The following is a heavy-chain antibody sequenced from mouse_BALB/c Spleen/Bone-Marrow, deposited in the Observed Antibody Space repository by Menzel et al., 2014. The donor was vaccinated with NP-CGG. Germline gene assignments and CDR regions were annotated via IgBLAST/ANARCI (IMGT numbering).Heavy chain of an antibody. D-gene: IGHD3-3*01. Sequence: QVQLQQSGAELMKPGASVKISCKATGYTFSSYWIEWVKQRPGHGLEWIGEILPGSGSTNYNEKFKGKATFTADTSSNTAYMHLSNLTSEASVDYDCAGGGGRGGYWYFDVWGAGTTVTVSS. V-gene: IGHV1-9*01. CDR2: ILPGSGST. CDR3: AGGGGRGGYWYFDV. J-gene: IGHJ1*01. CDR1: GYTFSSYW.